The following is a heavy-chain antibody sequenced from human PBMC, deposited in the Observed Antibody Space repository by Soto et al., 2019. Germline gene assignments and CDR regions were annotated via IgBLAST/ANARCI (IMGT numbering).Heavy chain of an antibody. CDR2: IIPIFGTA. CDR1: GGTFSSYA. J-gene: IGHJ6*02. V-gene: IGHV1-69*13. D-gene: IGHD3-3*01. Sequence: ASVKVSCKASGGTFSSYAISWVRQAPGQVLECMVGIIPIFGTANSAQKFQGRVTITADESTSTAYMELRSLRSEDTAVYYCARETASESHYYYYGMDVWGQGTTVTVSS. CDR3: ARETASESHYYYYGMDV.